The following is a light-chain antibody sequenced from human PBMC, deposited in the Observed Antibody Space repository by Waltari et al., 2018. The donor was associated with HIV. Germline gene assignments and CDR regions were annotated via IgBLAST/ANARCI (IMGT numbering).Light chain of an antibody. CDR1: ALPTPY. J-gene: IGLJ3*02. V-gene: IGLV3-25*03. Sequence: SYELPQPPSASVSPGQTARISCSGDALPTPYVFWYQQRPGQAPVMVIYRDKERPSGIPDRFSGSSAGTTVTLTISGVQAEDEADYYCQSADSTGTYWVFGGGTKLTVL. CDR2: RDK. CDR3: QSADSTGTYWV.